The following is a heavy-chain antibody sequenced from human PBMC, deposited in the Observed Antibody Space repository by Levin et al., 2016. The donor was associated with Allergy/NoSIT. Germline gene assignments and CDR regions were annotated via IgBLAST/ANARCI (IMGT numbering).Heavy chain of an antibody. J-gene: IGHJ4*02. D-gene: IGHD3-10*01. CDR3: ASPEASGLGELLYDLLYFDY. V-gene: IGHV1-69*10. CDR1: GGTFSSYA. Sequence: SVKVSCKASGGTFSSYAISWVRQAPGQGLEWMGGIIPILGIANYAQKFQGRVTITADESTSTAYMELSSLRSEDTAVYYCASPEASGLGELLYDLLYFDYWGQGTLVTVSS. CDR2: IIPILGIA.